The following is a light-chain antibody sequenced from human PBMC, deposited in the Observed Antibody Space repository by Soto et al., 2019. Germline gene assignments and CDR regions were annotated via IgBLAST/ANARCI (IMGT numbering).Light chain of an antibody. CDR1: SSDVGSYNF. CDR2: EVS. J-gene: IGLJ3*02. Sequence: QSALTQPASVSGSPGQSITISCTGTSSDVGSYNFVSWYQQHPGKAPKLMIYEVSKRPSGVSNRFSGSKSGNTASLTISGLQAEDEADSYCCSYAGSSTPVVFGGGTKLTVL. V-gene: IGLV2-23*02. CDR3: CSYAGSSTPVV.